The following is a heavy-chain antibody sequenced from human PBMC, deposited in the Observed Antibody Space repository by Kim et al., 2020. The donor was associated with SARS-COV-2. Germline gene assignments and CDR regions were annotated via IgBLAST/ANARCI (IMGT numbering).Heavy chain of an antibody. CDR3: TTGAVARLRFD. CDR1: GFNFNKSW. J-gene: IGHJ3*01. CDR2: IRSKIDDETT. Sequence: GGSLRLSCAGSGFNFNKSWMGWARQAPGKGLEWVCRIRSKIDDETTDYAGPGRVRITSSRDESKRTVYMQMHSLKIEDTADYYCTTGAVARLRFD. D-gene: IGHD6-19*01. V-gene: IGHV3-15*01.